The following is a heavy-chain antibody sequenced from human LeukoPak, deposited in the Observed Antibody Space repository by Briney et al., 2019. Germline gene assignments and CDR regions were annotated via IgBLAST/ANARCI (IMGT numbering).Heavy chain of an antibody. CDR2: INPSGGST. CDR1: GYTFTSYY. V-gene: IGHV1-46*01. D-gene: IGHD5-18*01. J-gene: IGHJ4*02. Sequence: GASVKVSCKASGYTFTSYYMHWVRQAPGQGLEWMGIINPSGGSTSYAQKFQGRVTMTRDTSTSTVYMELRSLRSDDTAVYYCAREGVDTAMVPNYDYWGQGTLVTVSS. CDR3: AREGVDTAMVPNYDY.